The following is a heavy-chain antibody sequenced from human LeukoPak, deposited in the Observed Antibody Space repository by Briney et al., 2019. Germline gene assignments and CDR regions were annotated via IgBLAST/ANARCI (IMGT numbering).Heavy chain of an antibody. CDR3: ARAPGYSLDL. Sequence: PSQTLSLTCTVSGGSISSGGYYWSWIQQSAGKGLEWIGRVYSSGTTNYNPTLESRVTISVDTSMNQFSLKVTSVTAADTAVYYCARAPGYSLDLWGQGTLVTVSS. CDR1: GGSISSGGYY. V-gene: IGHV4-61*02. J-gene: IGHJ5*02. CDR2: VYSSGTT. D-gene: IGHD5-18*01.